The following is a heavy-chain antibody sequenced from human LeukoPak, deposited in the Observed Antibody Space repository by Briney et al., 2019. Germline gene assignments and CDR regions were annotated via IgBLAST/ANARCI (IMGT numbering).Heavy chain of an antibody. CDR1: GGTFSSYA. CDR3: ARYNWNYGLDY. Sequence: ASVKVSCKASGGTFSSYAISWVRQAPGQGLEWMGWINPNSGGTNYAQRFQGRVTMTRDTSISTAYMELSRLRSDDTAVYYCARYNWNYGLDYWGQGTLVTVSS. D-gene: IGHD1-7*01. J-gene: IGHJ4*02. V-gene: IGHV1-2*02. CDR2: INPNSGGT.